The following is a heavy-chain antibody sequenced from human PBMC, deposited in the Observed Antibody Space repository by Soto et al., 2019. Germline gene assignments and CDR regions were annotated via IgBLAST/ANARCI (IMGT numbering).Heavy chain of an antibody. J-gene: IGHJ4*02. Sequence: QVQLQESGPGLVKPSQTLSLTCTVSGGSISSGGYYWSWIRQHPGKGLEWIGYIYYSGSTYYKPSLKRRVTRSVDTSKNQFSLKLSSVTAADTAVYYCARDGVDSSGYYSVGYWGQGTLVTVSS. D-gene: IGHD3-22*01. CDR3: ARDGVDSSGYYSVGY. CDR1: GGSISSGGYY. V-gene: IGHV4-31*03. CDR2: IYYSGST.